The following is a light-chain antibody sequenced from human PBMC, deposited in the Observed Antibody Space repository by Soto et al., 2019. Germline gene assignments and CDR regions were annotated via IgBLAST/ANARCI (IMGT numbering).Light chain of an antibody. CDR1: QSVSSN. Sequence: EIVMTQSPATLSVSPGERATLSCRASQSVSSNLAWYQQKPGQAPRLLIYGASTRATGIPARSSGSGSGTEFTLTISSLQSEDFAVYYCQQYNNWLSWTFGQGTKV. CDR2: GAS. CDR3: QQYNNWLSWT. J-gene: IGKJ1*01. V-gene: IGKV3-15*01.